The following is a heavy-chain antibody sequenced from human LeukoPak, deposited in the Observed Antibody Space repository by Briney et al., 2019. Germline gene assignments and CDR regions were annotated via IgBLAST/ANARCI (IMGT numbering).Heavy chain of an antibody. CDR2: ISSSGSTI. J-gene: IGHJ4*02. D-gene: IGHD3-10*01. Sequence: GGSLRLSCAASGFTFSSYEMNWVRQAPGKGLEWVSYISSSGSTIYYADSVKGRFTISRDNAKNSLYLQMNSLRAEDTAVYYCAREVGYYGSGSCYNVDYFDYWGQGTLVTVSS. CDR1: GFTFSSYE. V-gene: IGHV3-48*03. CDR3: AREVGYYGSGSCYNVDYFDY.